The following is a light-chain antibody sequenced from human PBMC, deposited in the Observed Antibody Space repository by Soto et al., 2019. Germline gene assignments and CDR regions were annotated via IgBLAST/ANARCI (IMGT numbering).Light chain of an antibody. V-gene: IGKV1-39*01. CDR1: QSISSY. CDR2: AAS. CDR3: QQSYSTPVFT. J-gene: IGKJ3*01. Sequence: DIQMTQSPSSLSASVGDRVTITCRASQSISSYLNWYQQKPGKAPKLLIYAASSLQSGVTSRFSSSGSATDFTLTISSRQPEDFATYYCQQSYSTPVFTFGPGTKVDIK.